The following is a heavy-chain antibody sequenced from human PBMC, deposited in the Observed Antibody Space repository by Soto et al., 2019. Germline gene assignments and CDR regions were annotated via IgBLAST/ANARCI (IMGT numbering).Heavy chain of an antibody. V-gene: IGHV3-7*04. CDR1: EFAFSSYC. CDR2: IRKDGSQR. D-gene: IGHD6-25*01. J-gene: IGHJ3*02. CDR3: ASDVSPGSSGLYLVACDI. Sequence: EVQLVESGGGLVQPGGSLTLSCAASEFAFSSYCMHWVRQAPGKGLEWVANIRKDGSQRSYVDSVRGRFTISRDNSKNTVELQRNSLRAEDTALDFGASDVSPGSSGLYLVACDICGQGTMVPVSS.